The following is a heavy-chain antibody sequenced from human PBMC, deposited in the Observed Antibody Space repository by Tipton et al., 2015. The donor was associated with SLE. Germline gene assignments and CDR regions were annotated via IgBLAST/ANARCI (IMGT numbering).Heavy chain of an antibody. V-gene: IGHV1-69*09. CDR1: GYTFTYRY. D-gene: IGHD4-17*01. Sequence: QLVQSGAEVKKTGSSVKVSCKASGYTFTYRYLHWVRQAPGQALEWMGRIIPILGIANYAQKFQGRVTITADKSTSTAYMELSSLRSEDTAVYYCARANGANFDYWGQGTLGTVSS. CDR3: ARANGANFDY. CDR2: IIPILGIA. J-gene: IGHJ4*02.